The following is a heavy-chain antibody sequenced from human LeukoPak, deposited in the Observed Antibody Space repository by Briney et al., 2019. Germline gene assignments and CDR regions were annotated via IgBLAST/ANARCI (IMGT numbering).Heavy chain of an antibody. CDR2: IGGSGSST. CDR1: GFTFSTYA. Sequence: PGGSLRLSCAASGFTFSTYAMSWVRQAPGKGLEWVSTIGGSGSSTYYADSVKGRFTISRDNSKNTLYLQMNSLRAEDTVVYYCAKMRGYCSGGSCYSWYFDYWGQGTLVTVSS. CDR3: AKMRGYCSGGSCYSWYFDY. J-gene: IGHJ4*02. D-gene: IGHD2-15*01. V-gene: IGHV3-23*01.